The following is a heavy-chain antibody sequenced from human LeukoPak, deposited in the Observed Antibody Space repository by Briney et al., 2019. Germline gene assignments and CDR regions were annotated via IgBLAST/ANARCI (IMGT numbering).Heavy chain of an antibody. J-gene: IGHJ5*02. CDR3: ARDWSPLYCSSTSCQAFDP. D-gene: IGHD2-2*01. CDR2: IYSGGST. Sequence: GGSLRLSCAASGFTVSSNYMSWVRQAPGKGLEWVSVIYSGGSTYYADSVKGRFTISRDNSKNTLYLQMNSLRAEDTAVYYCARDWSPLYCSSTSCQAFDPWGQGTLVTVSS. CDR1: GFTVSSNY. V-gene: IGHV3-66*01.